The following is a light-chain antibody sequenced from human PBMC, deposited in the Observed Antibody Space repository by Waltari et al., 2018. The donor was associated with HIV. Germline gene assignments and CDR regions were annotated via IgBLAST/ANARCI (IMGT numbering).Light chain of an antibody. CDR3: QVWDSATEHVL. CDR1: NIERKS. J-gene: IGLJ2*01. V-gene: IGLV3-21*04. CDR2: YDT. Sequence: LTQPPSVSVAPGETATITCGAINIERKSVHWYQQKAGQAPVVVMSYDTDRPAGIAERFSGFNSGHSATLIISRVGAGDEADYYCQVWDSATEHVLFGGGTRLTVL.